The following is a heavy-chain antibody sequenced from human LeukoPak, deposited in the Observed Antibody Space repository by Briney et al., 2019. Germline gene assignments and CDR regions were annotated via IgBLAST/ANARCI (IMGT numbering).Heavy chain of an antibody. V-gene: IGHV5-51*01. Sequence: GDSLKISCKGSGYTFSSYWIGWVRQMPGKGLEWMGIIYPDDSDTRYSPSFQGQVTISADKSISTAYLQWSSLKASDTAMYYCARLAYCSNDVCYSNYYYSMDVWGKGTTVTVSS. CDR2: IYPDDSDT. CDR1: GYTFSSYW. J-gene: IGHJ6*03. D-gene: IGHD2-8*01. CDR3: ARLAYCSNDVCYSNYYYSMDV.